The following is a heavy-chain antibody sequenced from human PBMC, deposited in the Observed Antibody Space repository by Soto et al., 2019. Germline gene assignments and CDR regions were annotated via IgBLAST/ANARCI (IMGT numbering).Heavy chain of an antibody. CDR2: ISAYNGNT. Sequence: QVQLVQSGAEVKKPGASVKVSCKASGYTFTSYGISWVRQAPGQGLEWMGWISAYNGNTNYAQKLQGRVTMTTDTSTSTAYMELRSVRSDDTAVYYCARDRIAVADYYYYGMDVWGQGTTVTVSS. D-gene: IGHD6-19*01. CDR1: GYTFTSYG. J-gene: IGHJ6*02. CDR3: ARDRIAVADYYYYGMDV. V-gene: IGHV1-18*04.